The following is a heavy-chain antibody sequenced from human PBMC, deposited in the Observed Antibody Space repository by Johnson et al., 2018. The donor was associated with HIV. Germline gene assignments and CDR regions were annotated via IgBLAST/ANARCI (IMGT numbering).Heavy chain of an antibody. V-gene: IGHV3-53*01. D-gene: IGHD3-22*01. CDR2: IYSGGST. Sequence: VLLVESGGGLVQPGGSLRLSCAASGFTVSSNYMSWVRQAPGKGLEWVSVIYSGGSTYYADSVKGRFTISRDNSKNTLYLQMNSLKTEDTAVYYCTTAKWLLGAFDIWGQGTMVTVSS. CDR1: GFTVSSNY. CDR3: TTAKWLLGAFDI. J-gene: IGHJ3*02.